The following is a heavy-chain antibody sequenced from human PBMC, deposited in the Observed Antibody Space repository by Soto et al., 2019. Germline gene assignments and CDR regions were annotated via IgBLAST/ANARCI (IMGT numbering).Heavy chain of an antibody. CDR3: ARVSGSYYYGMDV. D-gene: IGHD1-26*01. V-gene: IGHV4-4*02. CDR1: GGSISSSNW. J-gene: IGHJ6*02. Sequence: QVQLQESGPGLVKPSGTLSLTCAVSGGSISSSNWWSWVRQPPGKGLEWIGEIYHSGGTNYNPSLKSRVTISVDKSKTPFSLKLTSVIAAATAVYYCARVSGSYYYGMDVWGQGTTVTVSS. CDR2: IYHSGGT.